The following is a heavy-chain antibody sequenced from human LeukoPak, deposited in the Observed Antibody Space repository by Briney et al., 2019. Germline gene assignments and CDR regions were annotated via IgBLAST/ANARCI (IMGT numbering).Heavy chain of an antibody. CDR3: ARGPYDSSGCYYMRYFPGPYYFDY. D-gene: IGHD3-22*01. Sequence: SQTLSLTCTVSGGSISSGDYYWSWIRQPPGKGLEWIGYIYYSGSTYYNPSLKSRVTISVDTSKNQFSLKLSSVTAADTAVYYCARGPYDSSGCYYMRYFPGPYYFDYWGQGTLVTVSS. J-gene: IGHJ4*02. V-gene: IGHV4-30-4*01. CDR1: GGSISSGDYY. CDR2: IYYSGST.